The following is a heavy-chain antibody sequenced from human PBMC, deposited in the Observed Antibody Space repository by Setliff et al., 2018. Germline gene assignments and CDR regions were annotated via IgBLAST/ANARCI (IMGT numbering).Heavy chain of an antibody. CDR2: IYHTGNT. CDR1: GGSISPYF. V-gene: IGHV4-59*08. Sequence: PSETLSLTCTVSGGSISPYFWSWIRQPPGKGLEWIGYIYHTGNTYYNPSLEGRVTISVDTSNNQFSLKLSSVTAADTAVYYCARHLWGRYMAESSDYFDYWGQRSLVTVSS. D-gene: IGHD3-10*01. CDR3: ARHLWGRYMAESSDYFDY. J-gene: IGHJ4*02.